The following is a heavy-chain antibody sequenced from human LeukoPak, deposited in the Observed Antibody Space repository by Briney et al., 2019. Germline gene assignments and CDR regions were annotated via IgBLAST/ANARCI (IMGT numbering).Heavy chain of an antibody. J-gene: IGHJ4*02. Sequence: GGSLRLSCAASGFTFSSYSMNWVRQAPGQGLEWVSSISSSSSYIYYADSVKGRFTISRDNAKNSLYLQMNSLRAEDTAVYYCASTPIYYDSMDPDYWGQGTLVTVSS. CDR1: GFTFSSYS. V-gene: IGHV3-21*01. D-gene: IGHD3-22*01. CDR3: ASTPIYYDSMDPDY. CDR2: ISSSSSYI.